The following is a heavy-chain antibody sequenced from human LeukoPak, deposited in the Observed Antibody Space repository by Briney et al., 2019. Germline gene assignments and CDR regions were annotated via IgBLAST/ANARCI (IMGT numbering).Heavy chain of an antibody. V-gene: IGHV4-39*07. CDR3: ARAMVIAALQRHYFDY. Sequence: SETLSLTCTVSSGSISTSNYYWGWVRQPPGKALEWIGNIFYSGSTYYSPSLKSRVTISLDTSRNQFSLKLSSVTAADTAVYYCARAMVIAALQRHYFDYWGQGTLVTVSS. CDR1: SGSISTSNYY. D-gene: IGHD6-6*01. J-gene: IGHJ4*02. CDR2: IFYSGST.